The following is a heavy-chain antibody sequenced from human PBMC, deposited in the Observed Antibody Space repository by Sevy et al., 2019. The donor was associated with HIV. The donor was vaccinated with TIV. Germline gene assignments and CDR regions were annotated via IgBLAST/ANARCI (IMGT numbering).Heavy chain of an antibody. CDR1: GGSISSGGYY. CDR3: ARAGRYGSGGAALNWFDP. CDR2: IYYSGST. V-gene: IGHV4-31*03. J-gene: IGHJ5*02. D-gene: IGHD6-6*01. Sequence: SETLSLTCTVSGGSISSGGYYWSWIRQHPGKGLEWIGYIYYSGSTYYNPSLKSRVTISVDTSKNQFSLKLSSVTAADTAVYYCARAGRYGSGGAALNWFDPWGQGILVTVSS.